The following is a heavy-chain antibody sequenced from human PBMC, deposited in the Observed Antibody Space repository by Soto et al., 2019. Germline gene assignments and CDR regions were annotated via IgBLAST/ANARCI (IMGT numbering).Heavy chain of an antibody. CDR2: IWYDGSNK. Sequence: GGSLRLSCAASGFTFSSYGMHWVRQAPGKGLEWVAVIWYDGSNKYYADSVKGRFTISRDNSKNTLYLQMNSLRAEDTAVYYCARGEDILVVPAAITLGLFDDWGQGTLVTGSS. CDR3: ARGEDILVVPAAITLGLFDD. D-gene: IGHD2-2*01. V-gene: IGHV3-33*01. J-gene: IGHJ5*02. CDR1: GFTFSSYG.